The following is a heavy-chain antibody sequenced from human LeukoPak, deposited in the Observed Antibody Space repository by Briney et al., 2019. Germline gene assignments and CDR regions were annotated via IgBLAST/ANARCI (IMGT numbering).Heavy chain of an antibody. V-gene: IGHV3-53*01. D-gene: IGHD3-22*01. CDR3: ARSEGYYYDSSGYSRDWYFDL. CDR1: GFTVSSNY. J-gene: IGHJ2*01. CDR2: IYSGGST. Sequence: GGSLRLSCAASGFTVSSNYMSWVRQAPGKGLEWVSVIYSGGSTYYAHSVKGRFTISRDNSKNTLYLQMNSLRAEDTAVYYCARSEGYYYDSSGYSRDWYFDLWGRGTLVTVSS.